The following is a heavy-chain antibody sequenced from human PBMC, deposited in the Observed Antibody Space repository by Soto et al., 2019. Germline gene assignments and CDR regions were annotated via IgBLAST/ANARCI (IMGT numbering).Heavy chain of an antibody. CDR3: ARGGNNWPNWFDP. D-gene: IGHD1-1*01. V-gene: IGHV4-59*01. CDR2: ISHSGST. Sequence: SETLSLTCTVSGGSISSYYWSWIRQPPGKGLEWIGYISHSGSTNYSPSLKSRVTISLDTSKNQFSLRLSSLTAADTAVYYCARGGNNWPNWFDPWGQVTLVTVSS. CDR1: GGSISSYY. J-gene: IGHJ5*02.